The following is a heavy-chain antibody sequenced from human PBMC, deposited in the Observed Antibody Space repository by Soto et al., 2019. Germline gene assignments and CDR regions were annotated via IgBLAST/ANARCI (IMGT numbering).Heavy chain of an antibody. V-gene: IGHV1-69*13. CDR2: IIPIFGTA. CDR1: GGTFSSYA. D-gene: IGHD5-18*01. Sequence: VASVKVSCKASGGTFSSYAISWVRQAPGQGLEWMRGIIPIFGTANYAQKFQGRVTITADESTSTAYMELSSLRSEDTAVYYCASWIQLDYYYYGMDVWGQGNTVTGSS. CDR3: ASWIQLDYYYYGMDV. J-gene: IGHJ6*01.